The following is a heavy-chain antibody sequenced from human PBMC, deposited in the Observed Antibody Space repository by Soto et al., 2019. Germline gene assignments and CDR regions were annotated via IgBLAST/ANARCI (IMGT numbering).Heavy chain of an antibody. CDR2: IWYDGSNK. V-gene: IGHV3-33*01. J-gene: IGHJ4*02. D-gene: IGHD2-2*01. CDR3: GLYCSSTSCPEGFY. CDR1: GFTFSSYG. Sequence: GGSLRLSCAASGFTFSSYGMHWVRQAPGKGLEWVAVIWYDGSNKEYADSVKGRFTISRDNSKNTLYLQMNSLRAEDTAVYYCGLYCSSTSCPEGFYWGQGTLVTVYS.